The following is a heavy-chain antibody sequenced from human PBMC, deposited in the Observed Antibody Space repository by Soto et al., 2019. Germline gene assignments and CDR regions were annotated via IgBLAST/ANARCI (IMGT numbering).Heavy chain of an antibody. D-gene: IGHD1-26*01. J-gene: IGHJ4*02. CDR2: ISYDGSNK. CDR3: AREPIVGATTLDY. CDR1: GFTFSSYA. V-gene: IGHV3-30-3*01. Sequence: QVQLVESGGGVVQPGRSLRLSCAASGFTFSSYAMHWVRQAPGKGLEWVAVISYDGSNKYYEDSVKGRFTISRDNSKNTLYLQMNSLRAEDTAVYYCAREPIVGATTLDYWGQGTLVTVSS.